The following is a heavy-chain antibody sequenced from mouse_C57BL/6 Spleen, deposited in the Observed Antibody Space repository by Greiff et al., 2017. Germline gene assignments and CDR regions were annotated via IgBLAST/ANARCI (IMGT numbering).Heavy chain of an antibody. CDR3: ARSDYYEYDWFAY. V-gene: IGHV1-61*01. CDR2: IYPSDSET. J-gene: IGHJ3*01. CDR1: GYTFTSYW. Sequence: QVQLQQPGAELVRPGSSVKLSCKASGYTFTSYWMDWVKQRPGQGLEWIGNIYPSDSETNYNQKFKYKATLTVDKSSSTAYMQLSIRTSEDSAVYDGARSDYYEYDWFAYWGQGTLVTVSA. D-gene: IGHD2-4*01.